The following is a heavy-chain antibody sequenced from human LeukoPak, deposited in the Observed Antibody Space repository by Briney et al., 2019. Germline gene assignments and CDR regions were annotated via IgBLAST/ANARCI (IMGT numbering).Heavy chain of an antibody. CDR1: GFTFSSYA. CDR3: ASGIAVAGGAFDI. D-gene: IGHD6-19*01. CDR2: ISSNGGST. V-gene: IGHV3-64*01. Sequence: GGSLRLSCAASGFTFSSYAMHWARQAPGKGLEYVSAISSNGGSTYYANSVKGRFTISRDNSKNTLYLQMGSLRAEDMAVYYCASGIAVAGGAFDIWGQGTMVTVSS. J-gene: IGHJ3*02.